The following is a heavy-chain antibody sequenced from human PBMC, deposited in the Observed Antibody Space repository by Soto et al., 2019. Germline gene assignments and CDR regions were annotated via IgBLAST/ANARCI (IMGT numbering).Heavy chain of an antibody. CDR1: GFTFSSYS. Sequence: VGSLRLSCAASGFTFSSYSMNWVRQAPGKGLEWVSYISSSSSTIYYADSVKGRFTISRDNAKNSLYLQMNSLGDEDTAVYYCASSMDVYWGQGTLVTVSS. CDR3: ASSMDVY. CDR2: ISSSSSTI. J-gene: IGHJ4*02. V-gene: IGHV3-48*02.